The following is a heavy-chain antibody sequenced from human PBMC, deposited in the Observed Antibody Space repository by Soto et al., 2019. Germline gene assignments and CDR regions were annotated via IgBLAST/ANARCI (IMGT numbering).Heavy chain of an antibody. J-gene: IGHJ5*02. V-gene: IGHV4-39*01. CDR3: AKLVRDDVRRSDLDP. D-gene: IGHD3-10*02. CDR1: GDSITASYSN. CDR2: FDYSGTT. Sequence: QLQLRESGPGLVRPSETLSLTCTVSGDSITASYSNWAWIRQPPGKGLEWIGTFDYSGTTSQNPPLGSRITLSGDTSRNQFSRNSRSVTAADRCVYDCAKLVRDDVRRSDLDPGGQVTLVTVSS.